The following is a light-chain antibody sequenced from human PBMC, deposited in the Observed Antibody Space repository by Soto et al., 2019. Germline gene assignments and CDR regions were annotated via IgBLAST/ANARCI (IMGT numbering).Light chain of an antibody. V-gene: IGKV1-27*01. CDR3: QQYNRLIT. CDR1: QGISNY. CDR2: AAS. Sequence: DIQMTQSPSSPSASVGDSVTITSRASQGISNYLAWYQQKPGKVPKLLIYAASTLQSGVPSRLSGGGSGTDFTLSIKNLQPDDSATYYCQQYNRLITFGQGTRLEIK. J-gene: IGKJ5*01.